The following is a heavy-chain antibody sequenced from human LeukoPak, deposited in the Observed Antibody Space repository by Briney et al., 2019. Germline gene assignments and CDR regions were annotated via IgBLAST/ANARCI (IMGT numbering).Heavy chain of an antibody. Sequence: ASVKVSCKASGYTFTGYYMHWVRQAPGQGLEWMGWINPNSGGTNYAQKFQGWVTMTRDTSISTAYMELSRLRSDDAAVYYCVRSGGYSSSWYISFDYWGQGTLVTVSS. V-gene: IGHV1-2*04. D-gene: IGHD6-13*01. CDR1: GYTFTGYY. CDR3: VRSGGYSSSWYISFDY. CDR2: INPNSGGT. J-gene: IGHJ4*02.